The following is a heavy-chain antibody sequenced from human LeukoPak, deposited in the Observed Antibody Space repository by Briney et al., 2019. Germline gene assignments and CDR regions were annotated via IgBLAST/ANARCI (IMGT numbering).Heavy chain of an antibody. J-gene: IGHJ4*02. V-gene: IGHV4-31*03. CDR2: IYYSGST. CDR1: GGSISSGGYY. D-gene: IGHD3-22*01. Sequence: SETLSLTCTVSGGSISSGGYYWSWIRQHPGKGLEWIGYIYYSGSTYYNPSLKSRATISVDTSKNQFSLKLSSVTAADTAVYYCARDGYYYDNSGYDYWGQGTLVTVSS. CDR3: ARDGYYYDNSGYDY.